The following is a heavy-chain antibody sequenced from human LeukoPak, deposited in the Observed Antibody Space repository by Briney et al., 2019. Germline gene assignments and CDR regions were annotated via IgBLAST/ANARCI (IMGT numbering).Heavy chain of an antibody. CDR2: IIPMFGTA. D-gene: IGHD3-22*01. CDR3: ARDPALYYDSSGYMDV. V-gene: IGHV1-69*13. J-gene: IGHJ6*04. Sequence: SVKVSCKAAGGTFSSYAISWVRQAPGQGLEWMGGIIPMFGTANYTQKFQDRVTITADESTSTAYMELSGLRSEDTAVYYCARDPALYYDSSGYMDVWGKGTTVTVSS. CDR1: GGTFSSYA.